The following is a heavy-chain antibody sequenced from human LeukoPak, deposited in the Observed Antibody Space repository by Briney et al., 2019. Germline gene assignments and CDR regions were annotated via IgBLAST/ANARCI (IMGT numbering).Heavy chain of an antibody. V-gene: IGHV1-69*05. CDR1: GGTFSSYA. CDR2: IIPIFGTA. D-gene: IGHD3/OR15-3a*01. J-gene: IGHJ4*02. CDR3: ACPGLGGRYYFDY. Sequence: GASVNVSCKASGGTFSSYAISWVRQAPGQGLEWMGGIIPIFGTANYAQKFQGRVTITTDESTSTAYMELSSLRSEDTAVYYCACPGLGGRYYFDYWGQGTLVTVSS.